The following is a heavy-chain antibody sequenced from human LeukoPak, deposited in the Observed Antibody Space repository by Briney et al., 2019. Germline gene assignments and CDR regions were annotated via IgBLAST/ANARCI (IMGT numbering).Heavy chain of an antibody. V-gene: IGHV4-4*07. J-gene: IGHJ4*02. D-gene: IGHD2-2*01. Sequence: PSETLSLTCSVSGGSISSFYWSWIRQPAGKGLEWIGHIYTSGSTNDNPSLKSRVTISVDTSKNQFSLKLSSVTAADTAVYYCARDVVAALGSFDYWGQGTLVTVSS. CDR2: IYTSGST. CDR1: GGSISSFY. CDR3: ARDVVAALGSFDY.